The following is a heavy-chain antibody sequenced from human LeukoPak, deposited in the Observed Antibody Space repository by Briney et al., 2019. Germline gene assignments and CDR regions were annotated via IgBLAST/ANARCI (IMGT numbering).Heavy chain of an antibody. CDR1: GGSISGYY. CDR3: ARGPEWELPPTGFDP. CDR2: LFYKRGA. Sequence: SETLSLTCSVSGGSISGYYWSWSRQAPGKGVEWIGNLFYKRGAWYKSSLKSRVTTSVDTSKNELSLTLTSVTAADTAVYYCARGPEWELPPTGFDPWGQGTLVTVSS. J-gene: IGHJ5*02. D-gene: IGHD1-26*01. V-gene: IGHV4-59*01.